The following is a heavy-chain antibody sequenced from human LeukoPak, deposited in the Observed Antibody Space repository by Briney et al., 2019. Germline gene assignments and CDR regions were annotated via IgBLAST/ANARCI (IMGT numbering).Heavy chain of an antibody. D-gene: IGHD3-3*01. V-gene: IGHV4-34*01. CDR3: ARAHLNYDFWSGYSTPNYYFDY. CDR2: INHSGST. CDR1: GGSFSGYY. Sequence: PAETLSLTCAVYGGSFSGYYWSWIRQPPGKGREWIGEINHSGSTNYNPSLKSRVTISVDTSKNQFSLKLSSVTAADTAVYYCARAHLNYDFWSGYSTPNYYFDYWGQGTLVTVSS. J-gene: IGHJ4*02.